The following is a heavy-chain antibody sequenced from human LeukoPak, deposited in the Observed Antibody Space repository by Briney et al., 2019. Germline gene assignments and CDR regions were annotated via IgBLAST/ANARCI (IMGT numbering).Heavy chain of an antibody. J-gene: IGHJ4*02. D-gene: IGHD3-22*01. CDR2: INHSGST. Sequence: PLETLSLTCAVYGGSFSGYYWSWIRQPPGKGLEWIGEINHSGSTNYNPSLKSRVTISVDTSKNQFSLKLSSVTAADTAVYYCARGAPRGYYYDSSGSKPFDYWGQGTLVTVSS. CDR1: GGSFSGYY. V-gene: IGHV4-34*01. CDR3: ARGAPRGYYYDSSGSKPFDY.